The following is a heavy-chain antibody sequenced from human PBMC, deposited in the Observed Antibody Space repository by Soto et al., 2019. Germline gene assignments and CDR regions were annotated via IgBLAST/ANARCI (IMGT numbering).Heavy chain of an antibody. CDR2: IIPIFGTA. D-gene: IGHD3-22*01. CDR3: AGQYTYYYDSTKKSEFDP. Sequence: GASVKVSCKASGGTFSSYAISWVRQAPGQGLEWMGGIIPIFGTANYAQKFQGRVTITADESTSTAYMELSSLRSEDTAVYYCAGQYTYYYDSTKKSEFDPWGQGTLVTVSS. J-gene: IGHJ5*02. V-gene: IGHV1-69*13. CDR1: GGTFSSYA.